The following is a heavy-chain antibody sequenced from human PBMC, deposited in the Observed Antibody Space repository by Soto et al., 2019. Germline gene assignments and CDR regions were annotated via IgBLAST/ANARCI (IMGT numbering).Heavy chain of an antibody. CDR1: GYTFTSYD. D-gene: IGHD2-15*01. Sequence: ASVKVSCKASGYTFTSYDINWVRQATGQGLEWMGWMNPNSGNTGYAQKFQGRVTMTRNTSISTAYLELSSLRFEDTAVYYCARHHLGYCSGGSCYTESPPIYYYYYYYMDVWGKGTTVTVSS. CDR2: MNPNSGNT. CDR3: ARHHLGYCSGGSCYTESPPIYYYYYYYMDV. V-gene: IGHV1-8*01. J-gene: IGHJ6*03.